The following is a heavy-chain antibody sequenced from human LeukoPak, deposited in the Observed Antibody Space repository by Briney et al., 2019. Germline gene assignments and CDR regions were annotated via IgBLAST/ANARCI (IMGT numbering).Heavy chain of an antibody. D-gene: IGHD3-22*01. Sequence: ASVKVSCKVSGYTLTELSMHWVRQAPGKGLEWMGGFDPEDGETIYAQKFQGRVTMTEDTSTDTAYMELSSLRCEDTAVYYCATEYYDSSGYFQDYWGQGTLVTVSS. CDR3: ATEYYDSSGYFQDY. V-gene: IGHV1-24*01. CDR2: FDPEDGET. J-gene: IGHJ4*02. CDR1: GYTLTELS.